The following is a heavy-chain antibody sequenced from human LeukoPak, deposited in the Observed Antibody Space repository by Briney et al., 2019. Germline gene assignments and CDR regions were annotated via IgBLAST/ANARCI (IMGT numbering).Heavy chain of an antibody. D-gene: IGHD6-19*01. CDR3: AREMPQEAGLLDY. CDR1: GGTFSSYA. CDR2: FIPMFGST. Sequence: ASVKVSCKASGGTFSSYAISWVRQAPGQGLEWMGGFIPMFGSTYYTQKFQDRVTFTADESKSTIYLELSSLRSEDTAVYYCAREMPQEAGLLDYWGQGTLITVSS. J-gene: IGHJ4*02. V-gene: IGHV1-69*13.